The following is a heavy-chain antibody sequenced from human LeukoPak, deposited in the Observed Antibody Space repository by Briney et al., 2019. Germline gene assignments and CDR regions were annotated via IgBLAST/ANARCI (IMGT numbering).Heavy chain of an antibody. D-gene: IGHD1-1*01. Sequence: TGGSLRLSCAVSGFTVSSTYMSWVRQAPGKGLEWVSVLYSGGNTYYADSVKGRFTISRDSSKNTLYLQMNSLRAEDTAVYYCARDIPELVIPWSQGTLVTVSS. CDR2: LYSGGNT. CDR3: ARDIPELVIP. V-gene: IGHV3-66*01. CDR1: GFTVSSTY. J-gene: IGHJ5*02.